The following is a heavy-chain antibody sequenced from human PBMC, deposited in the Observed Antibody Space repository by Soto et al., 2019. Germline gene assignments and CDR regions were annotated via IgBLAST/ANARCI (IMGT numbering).Heavy chain of an antibody. CDR1: GYTFTDYY. CDR3: ARRKGDYYDSSGYHYYFDY. D-gene: IGHD3-22*01. CDR2: INPNSGGT. J-gene: IGHJ4*02. V-gene: IGHV1-2*02. Sequence: ASVNVSCEASGYTFTDYYVHWVRQAPGQGLEWMGWINPNSGGTKSAQKFQGRVTMTRDTSISTAYMELGRLRSDDTAVYYCARRKGDYYDSSGYHYYFDYWGQGTLVTVSS.